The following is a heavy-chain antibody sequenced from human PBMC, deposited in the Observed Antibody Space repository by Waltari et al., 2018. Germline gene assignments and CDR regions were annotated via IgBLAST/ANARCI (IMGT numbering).Heavy chain of an antibody. CDR3: ARGRTGDSVGLACGMDV. V-gene: IGHV1-2*04. CDR2: INPNSGGT. D-gene: IGHD2-21*01. Sequence: QVQLVQSGAEVKTHGASVKVSCKASGYTFTGYYMHWVRRAPGQGLEWIGWINPNSGGTNYAQKFQGWVTMTRDTSISTAYMELSRLRSDDTAVYYCARGRTGDSVGLACGMDVWGQGTTVTVSS. J-gene: IGHJ6*02. CDR1: GYTFTGYY.